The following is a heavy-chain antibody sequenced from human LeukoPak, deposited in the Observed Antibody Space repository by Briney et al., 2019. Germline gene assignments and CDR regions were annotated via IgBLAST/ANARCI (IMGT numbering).Heavy chain of an antibody. CDR2: INPNSGGT. D-gene: IGHD6-19*01. Sequence: GASVKVSCKASGYTFTGYYMHWVRQAPGQGLEWMGWINPNSGGTNYAQKFQGRVTMTRDTSISTAYMELSRLRSDDTAVYYCARGNSVPSGYSSGWYIVFGWGFSWFDPWGQGTLVTVSS. CDR3: ARGNSVPSGYSSGWYIVFGWGFSWFDP. J-gene: IGHJ5*02. CDR1: GYTFTGYY. V-gene: IGHV1-2*02.